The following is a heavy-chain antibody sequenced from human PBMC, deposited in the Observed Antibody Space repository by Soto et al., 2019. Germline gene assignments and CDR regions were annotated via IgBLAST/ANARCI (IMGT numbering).Heavy chain of an antibody. V-gene: IGHV5-10-1*01. CDR2: IDPSESYT. D-gene: IGHD2-2*01. Sequence: PGESLKMSCKGSGYSFTSYWISWVRQTPGKGLEWMGMIDPSESYTNYSPSFQGHVTISADKSISTAYLQWTSLKASDTAMYYCARYRVVVVPAACIYGMDVLFQGTTVTVFS. J-gene: IGHJ6*02. CDR3: ARYRVVVVPAACIYGMDV. CDR1: GYSFTSYW.